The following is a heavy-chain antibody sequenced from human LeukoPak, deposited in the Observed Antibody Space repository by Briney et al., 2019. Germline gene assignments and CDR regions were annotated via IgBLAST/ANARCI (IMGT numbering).Heavy chain of an antibody. Sequence: GGPLRLSCAASGFTVSSNYMSWVRQAPGKGLEWVSVIYSGGSTYYADSVKGRFTISGDDSKNTLYLQMNSLRAEDTAVYYCAREGGYYDILTGYHYGMDVWGQGTTVTVSS. CDR1: GFTVSSNY. D-gene: IGHD3-9*01. J-gene: IGHJ6*02. CDR2: IYSGGST. V-gene: IGHV3-53*01. CDR3: AREGGYYDILTGYHYGMDV.